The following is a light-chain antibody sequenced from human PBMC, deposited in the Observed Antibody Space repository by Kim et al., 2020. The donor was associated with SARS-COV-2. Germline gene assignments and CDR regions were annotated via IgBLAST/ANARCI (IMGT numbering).Light chain of an antibody. Sequence: EIVLTQSPGTLSLSPGERATLSCRASQSVSSSYLAWYQQKPGQAPRLLIYGASSRATGIPDRFSGSGSGTDFTLTISRLEPEDFAVYYCQQYGCAAWTFVERTKRDIK. CDR2: GAS. J-gene: IGKJ1*01. CDR1: QSVSSSY. CDR3: QQYGCAAWT. V-gene: IGKV3-20*01.